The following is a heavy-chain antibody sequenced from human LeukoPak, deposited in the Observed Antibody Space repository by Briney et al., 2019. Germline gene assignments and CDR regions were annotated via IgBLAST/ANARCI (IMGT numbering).Heavy chain of an antibody. CDR3: AKAYRYDSSGYYPDD. D-gene: IGHD3-22*01. CDR1: GFTFSSYA. J-gene: IGHJ4*02. V-gene: IGHV3-23*01. CDR2: ISGSGGST. Sequence: PGGSLRLSCAASGFTFSSYATSWVRQAPGKGLEWVSAISGSGGSTYYADSVKGRFTISRDNSKNTLYLQMNSLRAEDTAVYYCAKAYRYDSSGYYPDDWGQGTLVTVSS.